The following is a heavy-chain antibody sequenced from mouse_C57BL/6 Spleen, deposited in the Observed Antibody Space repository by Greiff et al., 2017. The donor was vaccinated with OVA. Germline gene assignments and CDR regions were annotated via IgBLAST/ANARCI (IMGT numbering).Heavy chain of an antibody. CDR3: ARLSYYYGSSPYAMDY. CDR1: GYTFTSYW. D-gene: IGHD1-1*01. Sequence: QVQLQQPGAELVKPGASVKLSCKASGYTFTSYWMQWVKQRPGQGLEWIGEIDPSDSYTNYNQKFKGKATLTVDTSSSTAYMQLSSLTSEDSAVYYCARLSYYYGSSPYAMDYWGQGTSVTVSS. V-gene: IGHV1-50*01. CDR2: IDPSDSYT. J-gene: IGHJ4*01.